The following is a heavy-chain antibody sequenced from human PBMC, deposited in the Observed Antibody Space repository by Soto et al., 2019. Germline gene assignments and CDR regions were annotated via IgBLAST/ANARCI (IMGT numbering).Heavy chain of an antibody. Sequence: ASVKVSCKASGYTFTGYYMHWVRQAPGQGLEWMGWINPNSGGTNYAQKFQGWVTMTRDTSISTAYTELSRLRSDDTAVYYCARVPVGYSSSWYYFDYWGQGTLVTVSS. D-gene: IGHD6-13*01. CDR2: INPNSGGT. CDR1: GYTFTGYY. J-gene: IGHJ4*02. CDR3: ARVPVGYSSSWYYFDY. V-gene: IGHV1-2*04.